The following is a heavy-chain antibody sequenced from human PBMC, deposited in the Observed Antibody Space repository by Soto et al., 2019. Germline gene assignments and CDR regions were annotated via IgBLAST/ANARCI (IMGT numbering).Heavy chain of an antibody. CDR2: IIPILGIA. V-gene: IGHV1-69*04. CDR1: GGTFSSYT. Sequence: SVKVSCKASGGTFSSYTISWVRQAPGQGLEWMGRIIPILGIANYAQKFQGRVTITADKSTSTAYMELSSLRSEDTAVYYCAREVVVVAATCWFDPWGQGTLVTVSS. D-gene: IGHD2-15*01. CDR3: AREVVVVAATCWFDP. J-gene: IGHJ5*02.